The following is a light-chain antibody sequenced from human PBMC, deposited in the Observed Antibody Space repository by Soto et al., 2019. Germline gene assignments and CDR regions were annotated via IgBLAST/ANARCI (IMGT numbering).Light chain of an antibody. V-gene: IGKV1-5*03. J-gene: IGKJ1*01. CDR2: QTS. Sequence: DGPMTQSPSTLSASVGDRVTITCRASQSVSDWLAWYQQKPGKAPKLLISQTSILESGIPSRFGGSGSGTDFTLTISSLQPDDFATYYCQQYDSFPRPFGQGTKVEIK. CDR1: QSVSDW. CDR3: QQYDSFPRP.